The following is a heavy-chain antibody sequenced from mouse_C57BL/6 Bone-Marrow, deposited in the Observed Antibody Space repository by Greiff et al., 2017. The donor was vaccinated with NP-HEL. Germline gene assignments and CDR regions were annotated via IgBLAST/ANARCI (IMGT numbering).Heavy chain of an antibody. J-gene: IGHJ1*03. CDR2: ISSGSSTI. CDR1: GFTFSDYG. V-gene: IGHV5-17*01. D-gene: IGHD1-1*01. CDR3: ARGYYYGSSPCGV. Sequence: EVQLVESGGGLVKPGGSLKLSCAASGFTFSDYGMHWVRQAPEKGLEWVAYISSGSSTIYYADTVKGRFTISRDNAKNTLFLQMTSLRSEDTAMYYCARGYYYGSSPCGVWGTGTTVTVSS.